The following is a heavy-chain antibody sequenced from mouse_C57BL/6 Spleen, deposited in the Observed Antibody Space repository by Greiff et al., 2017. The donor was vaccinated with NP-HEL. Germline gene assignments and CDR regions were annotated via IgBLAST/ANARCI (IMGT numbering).Heavy chain of an antibody. D-gene: IGHD4-1*01. J-gene: IGHJ4*01. CDR2: IYPRDGST. V-gene: IGHV1-85*01. Sequence: QVQLQQSGPELVKPGASVKLSCKASGYTFTSYDINWVKQRPGQGLEWLGWIYPRDGSTKYNEKFKGQATLTVDTASSTAYMELHSLTSEDSAVYFCARPLNWDPYAMDYWGQGTSVTVSS. CDR3: ARPLNWDPYAMDY. CDR1: GYTFTSYD.